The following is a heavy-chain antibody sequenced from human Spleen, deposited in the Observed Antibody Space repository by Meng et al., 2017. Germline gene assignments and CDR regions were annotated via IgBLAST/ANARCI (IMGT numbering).Heavy chain of an antibody. CDR2: ISGSGTNT. V-gene: IGHV3-23*01. CDR1: GFTFSTSA. J-gene: IGHJ6*02. Sequence: GGSLRLSCTASGFTFSTSAMSWVRQASGKGLGWVSGISGSGTNTYYADSVKGRFTISRDNSKNTLYLQMNSLRAEDTAVYYCASALVYCSGGSCYSHYYYYGMDVWGQGTTVTVSS. D-gene: IGHD2-15*01. CDR3: ASALVYCSGGSCYSHYYYYGMDV.